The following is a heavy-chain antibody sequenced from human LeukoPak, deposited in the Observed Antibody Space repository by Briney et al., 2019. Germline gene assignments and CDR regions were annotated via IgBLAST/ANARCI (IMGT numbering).Heavy chain of an antibody. CDR3: VRSRVRGAFDI. Sequence: SETLSLTCTVSGGSISSYYWSWIRQPPGKGLEWIGYIYYSGSTNYNPSLKSRVTISVDTSKNQFSLKLSSVTAADTAVYYCVRSRVRGAFDIWGQGTMVTVSS. D-gene: IGHD3-10*01. J-gene: IGHJ3*02. V-gene: IGHV4-59*01. CDR1: GGSISSYY. CDR2: IYYSGST.